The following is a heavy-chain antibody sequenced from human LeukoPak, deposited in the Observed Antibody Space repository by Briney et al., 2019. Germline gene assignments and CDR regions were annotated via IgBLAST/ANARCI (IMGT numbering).Heavy chain of an antibody. Sequence: SQTLSLTCTVSGGSISSGGYYWSWICQHPGKGLEWIGYIYYSGSTYYNPSLKSRVTISVDTSKNQFSLKLSSVTAADTAVYYCAREVAYCGGDCYSDAFDIWGQGTMVTVSS. J-gene: IGHJ3*02. CDR1: GGSISSGGYY. CDR2: IYYSGST. CDR3: AREVAYCGGDCYSDAFDI. D-gene: IGHD2-21*02. V-gene: IGHV4-31*03.